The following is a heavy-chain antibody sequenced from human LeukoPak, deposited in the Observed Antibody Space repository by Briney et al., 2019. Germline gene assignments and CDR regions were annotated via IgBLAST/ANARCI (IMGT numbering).Heavy chain of an antibody. CDR2: ISGSGGST. CDR1: GFTFSSYA. Sequence: PGGSLRLSCAASGFTFSSYAMSWVRQAPGKGLEWVSAISGSGGSTYYADSVKGRFTISRDNSKNTLYLQMNSLIAEDTAVYYCANHYGGNSNWFDPWGQGTLVTVSS. J-gene: IGHJ5*02. D-gene: IGHD4-23*01. V-gene: IGHV3-23*01. CDR3: ANHYGGNSNWFDP.